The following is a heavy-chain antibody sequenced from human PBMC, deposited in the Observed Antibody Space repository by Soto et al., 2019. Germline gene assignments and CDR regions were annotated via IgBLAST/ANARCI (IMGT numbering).Heavy chain of an antibody. CDR1: GGSIASVPYS. CDR3: ARAGGNFLSSYPFFDY. V-gene: IGHV4-30-2*01. CDR2: VYHTGTA. J-gene: IGHJ4*02. Sequence: QLQLQETGSGLVKPSQTLSLTCAVSGGSIASVPYSWSWIRQPPGKGLEWIGYVYHTGTAFYNPSINSQLTISVDRSKNQFSLKRASVTAAATAVYYCARAGGNFLSSYPFFDYWGQGALVTVSS. D-gene: IGHD3-3*01.